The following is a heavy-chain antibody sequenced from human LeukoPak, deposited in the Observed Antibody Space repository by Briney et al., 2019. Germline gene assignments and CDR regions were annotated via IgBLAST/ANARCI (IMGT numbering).Heavy chain of an antibody. CDR2: ISAYNGNT. D-gene: IGHD3-22*01. J-gene: IGHJ4*02. V-gene: IGHV1-18*01. CDR1: RYTLTSYG. CDR3: ARGLGETENYYYDSSGYYFEDY. Sequence: ASVKVSCKASRYTLTSYGISWVRQAPGQGLEWMGWISAYNGNTNYVHKLQGKVTMTTDTSTSTAYMELRSLRSDDTAVYYCARGLGETENYYYDSSGYYFEDYWGQGTLVTVSS.